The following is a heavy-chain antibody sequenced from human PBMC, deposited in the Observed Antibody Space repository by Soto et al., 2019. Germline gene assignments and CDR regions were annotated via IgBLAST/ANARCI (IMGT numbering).Heavy chain of an antibody. CDR1: GFTFSSYG. D-gene: IGHD2-2*01. J-gene: IGHJ6*02. CDR2: ISYDGSNK. Sequence: SLRLSCAASGFTFSSYGMHWVRQAPGKGLEWVAVISYDGSNKYYADPVKGRFTISRDNSKGILYLQMNSLRADDTAVYYCAKDPYPVVVVPAANGMDVWGQGTTVTVSS. CDR3: AKDPYPVVVVPAANGMDV. V-gene: IGHV3-30*18.